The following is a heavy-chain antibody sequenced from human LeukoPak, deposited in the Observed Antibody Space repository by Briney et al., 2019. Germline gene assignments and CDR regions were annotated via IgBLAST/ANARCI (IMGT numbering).Heavy chain of an antibody. D-gene: IGHD3-3*01. J-gene: IGHJ4*02. Sequence: GGSLRLSCAASGFTFSSYAMSWVRQAPGKGLDWVSAISDSGGSTYYADSVKGRFTISRDIAKNTLYLQMNSLRAEDTGVYYCAKDHYWSIDYWGRGTLVTVSS. CDR3: AKDHYWSIDY. CDR2: ISDSGGST. CDR1: GFTFSSYA. V-gene: IGHV3-23*01.